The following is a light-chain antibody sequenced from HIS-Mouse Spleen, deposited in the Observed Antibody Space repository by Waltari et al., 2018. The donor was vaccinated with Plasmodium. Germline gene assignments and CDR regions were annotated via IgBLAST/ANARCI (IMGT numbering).Light chain of an antibody. CDR2: KVS. CDR1: SSDVGGYNY. Sequence: QSALTQPPSASGSPGQSVTISCTGTSSDVGGYNYVSWYQQHPGKAPNLMIYKVSKRPSGVPDRFSGSKSGTPASLTVSGLQAEDEADYYCSSYAGSNNLVFGGGTKLTVL. J-gene: IGLJ2*01. V-gene: IGLV2-8*01. CDR3: SSYAGSNNLV.